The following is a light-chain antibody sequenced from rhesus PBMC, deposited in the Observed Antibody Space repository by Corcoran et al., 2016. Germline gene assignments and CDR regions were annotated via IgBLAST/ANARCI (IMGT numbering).Light chain of an antibody. CDR3: QRYKSLPVT. J-gene: IGKJ3*01. CDR2: YAN. CDR1: QGISSY. Sequence: DIQMTQSPSSLSASVGDRVTITCRASQGISSYLNWYQQKPGKAPKPLIYYANRLESGVTSRFSGSGSGTEVTLHISSLQPEDFATYYCQRYKSLPVTFGPGAKLDI. V-gene: IGKV1-32*01.